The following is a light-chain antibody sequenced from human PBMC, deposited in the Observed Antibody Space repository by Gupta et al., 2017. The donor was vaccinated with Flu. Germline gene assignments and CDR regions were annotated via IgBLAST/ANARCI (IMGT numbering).Light chain of an antibody. Sequence: DIQMTQSPSSLSASVGDRVTITCRASQNVKNYLNWYQQKSGKAPKLLIYAASSLKSGVPSRFSGSGSGTDFTLTISRLQPEDFATYYCQQRINSPFTFGRGTKVEIK. CDR3: QQRINSPFT. J-gene: IGKJ4*01. V-gene: IGKV1-39*01. CDR1: QNVKNY. CDR2: AAS.